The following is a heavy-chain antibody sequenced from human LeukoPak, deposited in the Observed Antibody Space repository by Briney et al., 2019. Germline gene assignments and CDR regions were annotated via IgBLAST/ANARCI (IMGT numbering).Heavy chain of an antibody. Sequence: PSETLSLTCTVSGGSISSYYWSWIRQPPGKGLEWIGYIYYSGSTNYNPSLKSRVTISVDTSKNQFSLKLSSVTAADTAVYYCARDRSGYYDFWSDFDYWGQGTLVTVSS. V-gene: IGHV4-59*12. CDR2: IYYSGST. D-gene: IGHD3-3*01. CDR3: ARDRSGYYDFWSDFDY. CDR1: GGSISSYY. J-gene: IGHJ4*02.